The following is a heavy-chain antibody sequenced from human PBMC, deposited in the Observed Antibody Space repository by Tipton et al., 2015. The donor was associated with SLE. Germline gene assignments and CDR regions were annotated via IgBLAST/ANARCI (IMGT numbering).Heavy chain of an antibody. D-gene: IGHD2-21*01. J-gene: IGHJ3*02. CDR3: ARPGEAYSWDAFDI. CDR2: SHQSGTT. V-gene: IGHV4-34*01. Sequence: LRLSCAVYGGSFSGYYWSWIRQPPGKGLEWIGESHQSGTTNYHPSFKSRVTISVDTSKNQFSLRLSSVTVADTAVYYCARPGEAYSWDAFDIWGQGTMVTVSS. CDR1: GGSFSGYY.